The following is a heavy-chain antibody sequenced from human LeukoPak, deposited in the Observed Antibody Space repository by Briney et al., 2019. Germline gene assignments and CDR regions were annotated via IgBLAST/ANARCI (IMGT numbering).Heavy chain of an antibody. Sequence: PSETLSLTCTVSGGSIRSSYYYWGWIRQPPGKGLEWIGSIYDSGSTYYNPSLKSRVTISVDTSKNQFSLKLSSVTAADTAVYYCAVGTVTTAFDYWGQGTLVTVSS. J-gene: IGHJ4*02. CDR3: AVGTVTTAFDY. V-gene: IGHV4-39*07. CDR1: GGSIRSSYYY. D-gene: IGHD4-17*01. CDR2: IYDSGST.